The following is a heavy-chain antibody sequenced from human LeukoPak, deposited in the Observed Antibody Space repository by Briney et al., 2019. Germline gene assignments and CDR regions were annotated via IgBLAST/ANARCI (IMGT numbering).Heavy chain of an antibody. D-gene: IGHD2-2*02. J-gene: IGHJ5*02. CDR3: ARAGGYCSSTSCYRWRGWFDP. CDR2: IYYSGST. Sequence: PSETLSLTCTVSGGSISSGGYYWSWIRQHPGKGLEWIGYIYYSGSTYYNPSLKSRVTISVDTSKNQFSLKLSSVTAADTAVYYCARAGGYCSSTSCYRWRGWFDPWGQGTLVTVSS. V-gene: IGHV4-31*03. CDR1: GGSISSGGYY.